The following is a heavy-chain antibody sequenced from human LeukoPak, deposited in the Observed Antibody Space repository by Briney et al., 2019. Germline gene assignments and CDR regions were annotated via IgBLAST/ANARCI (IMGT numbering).Heavy chain of an antibody. CDR2: INSDGSST. CDR3: ATSRLLKDAFDI. J-gene: IGHJ3*02. Sequence: PGGSLRLSCAASGFTFSSYWMHWVRQAPGKGLVWVSRINSDGSSTYYADSVKGRSTISRDNAKNTLYLQMNSLRAEDMAVYYCATSRLLKDAFDIWGQGTMVTVPS. CDR1: GFTFSSYW. V-gene: IGHV3-74*01.